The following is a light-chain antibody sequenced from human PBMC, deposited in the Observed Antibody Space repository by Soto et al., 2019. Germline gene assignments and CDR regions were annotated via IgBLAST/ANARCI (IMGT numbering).Light chain of an antibody. Sequence: EIVLTQSPATLSLSPGERATLSCRASQSVSSYLAWYQQKPGQAPRLLIYDASNRATGIPARFSGSGSGTDFTLTISSLEPEDFAVYYCQQYNKWPPETFGQGTKVDIK. CDR1: QSVSSY. CDR3: QQYNKWPPET. CDR2: DAS. V-gene: IGKV3-11*01. J-gene: IGKJ1*01.